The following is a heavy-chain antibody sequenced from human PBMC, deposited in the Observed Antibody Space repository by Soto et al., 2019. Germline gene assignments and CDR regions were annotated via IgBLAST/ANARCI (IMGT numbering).Heavy chain of an antibody. J-gene: IGHJ2*01. Sequence: ASVKVSCTASRYSFATYGLSWVRQAPGQGLECVGWSSAPNGHTHYSQKFQGRVTLTTDTSTNTAYTELRSLTSDDTAVYFCAADPLYYNDGSGYDTLGHGGR. CDR3: AADPLYYNDGSGYDTLGH. D-gene: IGHD3-22*01. CDR2: SSAPNGHT. V-gene: IGHV1-18*04. CDR1: RYSFATYG.